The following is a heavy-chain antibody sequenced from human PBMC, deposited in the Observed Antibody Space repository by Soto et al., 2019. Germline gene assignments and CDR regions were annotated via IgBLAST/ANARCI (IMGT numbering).Heavy chain of an antibody. Sequence: EVQLLESGGGLVQPGGSLRLSCAASGFTFSSYAMSWVRQAPGKGLEWVSSISGSGGSTYYDDSVKGRFTISRDNSKNTLYLQMNSLRAEDTAVYYCAKDGGGGIAAAGRDMDVWGQGTTVTVSS. CDR2: ISGSGGST. D-gene: IGHD6-13*01. CDR3: AKDGGGGIAAAGRDMDV. V-gene: IGHV3-23*01. CDR1: GFTFSSYA. J-gene: IGHJ6*02.